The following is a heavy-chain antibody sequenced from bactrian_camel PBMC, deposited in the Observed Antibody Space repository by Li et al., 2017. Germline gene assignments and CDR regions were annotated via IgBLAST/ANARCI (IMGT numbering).Heavy chain of an antibody. Sequence: VQLVESGGGLMQPGGSLRLSCSASGFTFRAYDMSWVRSAPGKGLEWVSAIASGGGITYYADSVKGRFTISRDNAKNTVYLQMNSLKAEDTGVYYCVRVYGGDSDFTYWGQGTQVTVS. CDR1: GFTFRAYD. CDR3: VRVYGGDSDFTY. D-gene: IGHD6*01. J-gene: IGHJ6*01. CDR2: IASGGGIT. V-gene: IGHV3S40*01.